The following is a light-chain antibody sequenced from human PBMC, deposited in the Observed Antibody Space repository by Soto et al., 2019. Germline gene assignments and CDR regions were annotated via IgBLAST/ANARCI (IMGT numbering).Light chain of an antibody. CDR1: SSNIGGYNV. V-gene: IGLV2-23*01. CDR2: EGI. CDR3: CSYVGATTYV. J-gene: IGLJ1*01. Sequence: QSVLTQPASVSGSPGQSITISCSGTSSNIGGYNVVSWYQQHPGKAPKVIVYEGIKRPSGVSDRFSGSTSGSTASLTISGLHAEDEDEYYCCSYVGATTYVFGSGTKLTVL.